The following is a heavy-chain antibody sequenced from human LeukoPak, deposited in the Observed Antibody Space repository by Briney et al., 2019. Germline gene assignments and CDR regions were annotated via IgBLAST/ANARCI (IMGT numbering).Heavy chain of an antibody. V-gene: IGHV3-48*02. CDR1: GFTFSSYE. D-gene: IGHD3-10*01. CDR2: ISGSSTSI. J-gene: IGHJ4*02. Sequence: GGSLRLSCAASGFTFSSYEMNWMRQAPGKGLEWLSSISGSSTSIYYADSVKGRFTISRDNVKNLLYLQMNSLRDEDTAVYYCDYHGNWGQGTLVTVSS. CDR3: DYHGN.